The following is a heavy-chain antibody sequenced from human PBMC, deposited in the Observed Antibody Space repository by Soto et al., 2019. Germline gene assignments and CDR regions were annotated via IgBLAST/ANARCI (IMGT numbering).Heavy chain of an antibody. CDR3: ASTEGYFNL. CDR2: TYYRSKWYS. V-gene: IGHV6-1*01. Sequence: SQTLSLTCAISGDSVSSKDAAWNWIRQSPSRGLEWLGRTYYRSKWYSEYAVSVRGRITINPDTSKNHFSLQLNSVTPEDTAVYYCASTEGYFNLWCQGTRVTVSS. J-gene: IGHJ1*01. CDR1: GDSVSSKDAA.